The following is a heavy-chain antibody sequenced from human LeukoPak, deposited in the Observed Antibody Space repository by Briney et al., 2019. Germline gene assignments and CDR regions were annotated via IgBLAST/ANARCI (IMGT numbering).Heavy chain of an antibody. CDR2: MNPNSGNT. CDR3: ARVHPMIVVPPDY. J-gene: IGHJ4*02. CDR1: GYTFRRHD. Sequence: ASVTVSCKASGYTFRRHDINWVRQATGQGLEGMGWMNPNSGNTGYAQKFQGRVTMTRNTSIRTAYMELSSLRCEDTAVYYCARVHPMIVVPPDYWGQGTLVTVSS. V-gene: IGHV1-8*01. D-gene: IGHD3-22*01.